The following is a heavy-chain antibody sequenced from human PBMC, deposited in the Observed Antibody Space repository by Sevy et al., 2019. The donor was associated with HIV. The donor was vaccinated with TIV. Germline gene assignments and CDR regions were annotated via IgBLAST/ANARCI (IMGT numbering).Heavy chain of an antibody. CDR3: SRDLPPSATTVAHFDR. J-gene: IGHJ4*02. CDR1: GFIFSSYD. Sequence: GGSLRLSCVASGFIFSSYDMNWVRQAPGKGLEWVSYISQTGTTISYSDSVRGRFTISRDNARNSLFLQMNSLRAEDTAFYYCSRDLPPSATTVAHFDRWGQGTLLTVSS. V-gene: IGHV3-48*03. D-gene: IGHD4-17*01. CDR2: ISQTGTTI.